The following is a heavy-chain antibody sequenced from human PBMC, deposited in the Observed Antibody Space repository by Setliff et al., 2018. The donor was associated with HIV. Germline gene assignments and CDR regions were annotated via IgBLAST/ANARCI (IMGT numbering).Heavy chain of an antibody. CDR2: IYHSGST. J-gene: IGHJ6*03. CDR3: AREDLGSFGTYYYYYYMDV. D-gene: IGHD1-26*01. CDR1: GDSINSGYY. V-gene: IGHV4-38-2*02. Sequence: SETLSLTCGVSGDSINSGYYWGWIRQPPGKGLEWIGSIYHSGSTYYSPSLKSRVTILVDTSKNEVSLKLSSVTAADTAVYYCAREDLGSFGTYYYYYYMDVWGKGTTVTVSS.